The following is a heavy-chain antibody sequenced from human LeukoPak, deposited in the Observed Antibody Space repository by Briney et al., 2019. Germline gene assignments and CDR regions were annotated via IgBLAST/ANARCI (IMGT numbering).Heavy chain of an antibody. V-gene: IGHV4-61*02. D-gene: IGHD5-18*01. CDR1: GGSISSGSYY. CDR2: IYTSGST. J-gene: IGHJ4*02. CDR3: ARQRDTAMVYFDY. Sequence: SETLSLTCTVSGGSISSGSYYWSWIRQPAGKGLEWIGRIYTSGSTNYNPSLKSRVTISVDTSKNQFSLKLSSVTAADTAVYYCARQRDTAMVYFDYWGQGTLVTVSS.